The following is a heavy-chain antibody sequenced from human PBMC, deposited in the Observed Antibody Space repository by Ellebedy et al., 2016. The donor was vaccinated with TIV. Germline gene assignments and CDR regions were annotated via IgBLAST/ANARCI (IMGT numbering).Heavy chain of an antibody. V-gene: IGHV4-59*08. Sequence: SETLSLTCTVSGGSISGYYWSWIRQPPGKGLEWIGYIYYSGSTNYNPSLKSRVTISVDTSKNQFSLKLSSVTAADTAVYYCARHGYRRGWFDPWGQGTLVTVSS. CDR3: ARHGYRRGWFDP. CDR2: IYYSGST. D-gene: IGHD6-13*01. CDR1: GGSISGYY. J-gene: IGHJ5*02.